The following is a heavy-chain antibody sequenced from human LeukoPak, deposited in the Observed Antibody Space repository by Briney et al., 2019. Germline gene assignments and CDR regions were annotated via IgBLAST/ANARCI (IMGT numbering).Heavy chain of an antibody. V-gene: IGHV3-30-3*01. CDR2: ISYDGSNK. CDR1: GGTFSSYA. Sequence: SCKASGGTFSSYAMHWVRQAPGKGLEWVAVISYDGSNKYYADSVKGRFTISRDNSKNTLYLQLNSLRAEDTAVYYCAREGTSGSPPADYWGQGTLVTVSS. D-gene: IGHD3-10*01. J-gene: IGHJ4*02. CDR3: AREGTSGSPPADY.